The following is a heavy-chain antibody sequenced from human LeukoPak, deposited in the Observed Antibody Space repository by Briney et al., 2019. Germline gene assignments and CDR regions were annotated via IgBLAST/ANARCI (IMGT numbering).Heavy chain of an antibody. D-gene: IGHD3-22*01. CDR3: ARNLNYYDRSGYYRYYYGMDV. CDR1: GFTFSSYW. V-gene: IGHV3-7*02. J-gene: IGHJ6*02. CDR2: IKPDGSEK. Sequence: GGSLRLSCAASGFTFSSYWMTWVRQAPGKGLEWVALIKPDGSEKYYVDSVKGRFTISRDNAKNSLYLPMNSLRAEDTAAYYCARNLNYYDRSGYYRYYYGMDVWGQGTTVTVSS.